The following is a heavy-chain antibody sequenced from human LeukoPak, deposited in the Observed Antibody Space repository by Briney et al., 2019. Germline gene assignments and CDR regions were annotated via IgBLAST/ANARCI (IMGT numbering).Heavy chain of an antibody. CDR2: IYYSGST. CDR3: ATYSIHPGWFDP. J-gene: IGHJ5*02. D-gene: IGHD4-11*01. V-gene: IGHV4-30-4*01. CDR1: GGSISSGDYY. Sequence: KTSETLSLTCTVSGGSISSGDYYWSWIRQPPGKGLEWIGYIYYSGSTYYNPSLKSRVTISVDTSKNQFSLKLSSVTAADTAVYYCATYSIHPGWFDPWGQGTLVTVSS.